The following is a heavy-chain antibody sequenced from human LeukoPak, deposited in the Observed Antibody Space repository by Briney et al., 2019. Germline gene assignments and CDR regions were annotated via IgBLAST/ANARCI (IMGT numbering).Heavy chain of an antibody. Sequence: SETLSLTCTVSGGPMGRYYWSWIRQPPGKGLEWIGYIFSSGSTNYNPSLKSRVTISVDTSKNQVSLKMSSVTAADTAVYYCARDWGYSSGWSDGLNVWGQGTAVTVSS. CDR2: IFSSGST. V-gene: IGHV4-59*01. D-gene: IGHD6-19*01. J-gene: IGHJ3*01. CDR3: ARDWGYSSGWSDGLNV. CDR1: GGPMGRYY.